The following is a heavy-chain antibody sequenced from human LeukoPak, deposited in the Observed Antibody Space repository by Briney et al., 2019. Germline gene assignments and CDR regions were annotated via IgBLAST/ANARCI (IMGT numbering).Heavy chain of an antibody. V-gene: IGHV3-21*01. J-gene: IGHJ4*02. CDR3: AKGYRSGWNFDY. CDR2: ITASSSYI. D-gene: IGHD6-19*01. CDR1: GFTFNDYN. Sequence: GGSLRLSCAASGFTFNDYNMNWVRQAPGKGLGWVSSITASSSYIYYADSVKGRFTISRDNAKNSLYLQINSLRAEDTAVYYCAKGYRSGWNFDYWGQGTLVTVSS.